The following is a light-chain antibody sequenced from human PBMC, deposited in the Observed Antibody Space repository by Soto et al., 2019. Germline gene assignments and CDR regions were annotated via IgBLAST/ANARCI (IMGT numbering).Light chain of an antibody. Sequence: QSALTQPASVSGSPGQSIAISCTGTSRDVGGYNFVSWYQHHPGKAPKLMIYEVNIRPSGVSNRFSGSKSDNTASLTISGLQAEDEADYYCSSFTSSNTWVFGGGTKVTVL. CDR3: SSFTSSNTWV. CDR2: EVN. J-gene: IGLJ3*02. V-gene: IGLV2-14*01. CDR1: SRDVGGYNF.